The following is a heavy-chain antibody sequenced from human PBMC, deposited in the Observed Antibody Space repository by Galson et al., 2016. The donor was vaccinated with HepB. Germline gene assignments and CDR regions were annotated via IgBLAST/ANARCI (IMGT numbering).Heavy chain of an antibody. CDR2: ISPSDDTI. V-gene: IGHV3-11*01. D-gene: IGHD1-7*01. CDR3: ARASSFLELD. Sequence: SLRLSCAASGFTFKDYYMSWIRQAPGKGLEWISYISPSDDTIYYADSVKGRFTVSRDNAKGSLSLHMNTLRADDTAVYYCARASSFLELDWGQGILVTVSS. J-gene: IGHJ4*02. CDR1: GFTFKDYY.